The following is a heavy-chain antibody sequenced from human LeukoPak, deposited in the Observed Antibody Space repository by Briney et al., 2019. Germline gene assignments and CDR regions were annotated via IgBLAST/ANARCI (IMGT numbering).Heavy chain of an antibody. V-gene: IGHV1-2*06. Sequence: ASVKVSCKASGYTFTGYYMHWVRQAPGQGLEWMGRINPNSGGTNYAQKFQGRVTMTRDTSISTAYMELSRLRSDDTAVYYCASQYYYDSSGYYYPYWGQGTLSPSPQ. CDR2: INPNSGGT. CDR3: ASQYYYDSSGYYYPY. D-gene: IGHD3-22*01. CDR1: GYTFTGYY. J-gene: IGHJ4*02.